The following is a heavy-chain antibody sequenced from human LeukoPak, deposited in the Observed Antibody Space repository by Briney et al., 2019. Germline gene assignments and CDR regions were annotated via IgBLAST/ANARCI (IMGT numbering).Heavy chain of an antibody. D-gene: IGHD5-24*01. CDR2: IFSNGDT. CDR1: EFTVSRNY. V-gene: IGHV3-53*01. J-gene: IGHJ4*02. CDR3: TGEQMNY. Sequence: GGSLRLSCTASEFTVSRNYMLWVRQAPGKGLEWVSLIFSNGDTHYADAVKGRFTISSDTSTNTVPLQMKSRRVEDTTMFYCTGEQMNYWGQGTLVTVSS.